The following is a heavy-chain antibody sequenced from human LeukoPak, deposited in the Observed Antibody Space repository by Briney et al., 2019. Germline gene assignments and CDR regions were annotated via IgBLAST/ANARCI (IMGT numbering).Heavy chain of an antibody. CDR2: VNPNSGNT. J-gene: IGHJ4*02. Sequence: GASVKVSCKASGYTFTSYDINWVRQATGQGLEWMGWVNPNSGNTGYAQKFQGRVTMTRNTSISTAYMELSSLRSEDTAVYYCARGYDILTGYDYWGQGTLVTVSS. CDR1: GYTFTSYD. D-gene: IGHD3-9*01. CDR3: ARGYDILTGYDY. V-gene: IGHV1-8*01.